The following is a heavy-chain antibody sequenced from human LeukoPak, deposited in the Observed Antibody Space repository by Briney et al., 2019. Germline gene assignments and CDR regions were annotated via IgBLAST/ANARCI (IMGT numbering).Heavy chain of an antibody. CDR1: GYTFTSYG. Sequence: ASVKVSCKASGYTFTSYGISWVRQAPGQGLEWMGWISAYNGNTNYAQKLQGRVTMTTDTSTSTAYMELRSLRSDDTAVYYCARILGYCSSTSCYNYYYYYMDVWGKGTTVTVSS. V-gene: IGHV1-18*01. CDR3: ARILGYCSSTSCYNYYYYYMDV. CDR2: ISAYNGNT. D-gene: IGHD2-2*01. J-gene: IGHJ6*03.